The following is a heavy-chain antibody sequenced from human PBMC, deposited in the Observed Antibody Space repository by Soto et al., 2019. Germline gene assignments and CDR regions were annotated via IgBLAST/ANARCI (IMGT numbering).Heavy chain of an antibody. CDR1: GYTFTSYA. D-gene: IGHD5-12*01. CDR3: ARGEYSGYVSSAAPGGHDFDY. J-gene: IGHJ4*02. CDR2: INAGNGNT. Sequence: ASVKVSCKASGYTFTSYAMHWVRQAPGQRLEWMGWINAGNGNTKYSQKFQGRVTITRDTSASTAYMELSSLRSEDTAVYYCARGEYSGYVSSAAPGGHDFDYWGQGTLVTVSS. V-gene: IGHV1-3*01.